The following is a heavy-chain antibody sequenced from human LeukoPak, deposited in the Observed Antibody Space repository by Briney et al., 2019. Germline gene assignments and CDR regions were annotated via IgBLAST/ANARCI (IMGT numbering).Heavy chain of an antibody. V-gene: IGHV3-30*18. J-gene: IGHJ3*02. Sequence: GGSLRLSCAASGFTFSSYGMHWVRQAPGKGLEWVAVISYGGSNKYYADSVKGRFTISRDNSKNTLYLQMNSLRAEDTAVYYCAKDYSGYDEGDAFDIWGQGTMVTVSS. CDR1: GFTFSSYG. CDR2: ISYGGSNK. CDR3: AKDYSGYDEGDAFDI. D-gene: IGHD5-12*01.